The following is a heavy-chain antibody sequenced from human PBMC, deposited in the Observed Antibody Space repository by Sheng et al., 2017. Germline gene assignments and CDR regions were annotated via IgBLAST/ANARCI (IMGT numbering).Heavy chain of an antibody. CDR1: GFTFDNYA. D-gene: IGHD2-21*02. CDR2: ISGSGDTT. V-gene: IGHV3-23*01. Sequence: EVQLLGSGGDFVQPGGPVRLSCAASGFTFDNYAMSWVRQAPGKGLEWVSGISGSGDTTYYADSVKGRFTISRDNSKNTLYLEMDSLRAEDTALYYCAKNTAFQTSRAFHIWGQGTVVTVSS. CDR3: AKNTAFQTSRAFHI. J-gene: IGHJ3*02.